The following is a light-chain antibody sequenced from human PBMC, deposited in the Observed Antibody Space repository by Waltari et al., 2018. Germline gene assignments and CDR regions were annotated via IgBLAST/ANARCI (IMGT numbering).Light chain of an antibody. Sequence: QSALTQPPSASGSPGQSVTISCTGTSGDVGGYNYVSWYQHHPGTAPKVLIYEVSKLPSGGPGRYRGSKAGNTSSLTVSGLQGEDEADYYCVSYAAGSNYVFGTGTKVTVL. V-gene: IGLV2-8*01. CDR2: EVS. CDR1: SGDVGGYNY. J-gene: IGLJ1*01. CDR3: VSYAAGSNYV.